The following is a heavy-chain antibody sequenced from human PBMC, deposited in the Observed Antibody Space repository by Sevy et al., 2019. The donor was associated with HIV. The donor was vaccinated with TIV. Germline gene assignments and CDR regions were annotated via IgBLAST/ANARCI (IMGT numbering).Heavy chain of an antibody. Sequence: GGSLRLSCAASGFTFSSYGMHWVRQAPGKGLEWVAFIRYDGSNKYYADSVKGRFTISRDNSKNTLYLQMNSLRAEDTAVYYCAKDLCSSTSCYVYYYYYSMDVWGQGTTVTVSS. D-gene: IGHD2-2*01. CDR2: IRYDGSNK. V-gene: IGHV3-30*02. J-gene: IGHJ6*02. CDR1: GFTFSSYG. CDR3: AKDLCSSTSCYVYYYYYSMDV.